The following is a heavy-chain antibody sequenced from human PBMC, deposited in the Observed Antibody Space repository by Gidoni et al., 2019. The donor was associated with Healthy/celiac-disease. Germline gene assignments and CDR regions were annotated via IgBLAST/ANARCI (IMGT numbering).Heavy chain of an antibody. D-gene: IGHD4-17*01. CDR1: GYTFTSYA. Sequence: QVQLVQSGAEVKKPGASVKVSCKASGYTFTSYAMHWVRQAPGQRLEWMGWINAGNGNTTYSQKFQGRVTITRDTSASTAYMELSSLRSEDTAVYYCAKLYGDRLRMDVWGQGTTVTVSS. J-gene: IGHJ6*02. CDR2: INAGNGNT. CDR3: AKLYGDRLRMDV. V-gene: IGHV1-3*01.